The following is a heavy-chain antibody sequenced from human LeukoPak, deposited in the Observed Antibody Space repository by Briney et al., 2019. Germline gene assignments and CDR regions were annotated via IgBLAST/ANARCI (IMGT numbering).Heavy chain of an antibody. CDR2: INWNGGST. CDR1: GFTFDDYG. J-gene: IGHJ5*02. D-gene: IGHD2-15*01. CDR3: ARSGYCSGGSCPHNWFDP. Sequence: GGSLRLSCAASGFTFDDYGISWVRQAPGKGLEWVSGINWNGGSTGYADSVKGRFTISRDNAKNSLYLQMNSLRAEDTALYYCARSGYCSGGSCPHNWFDPWGQGTLVTVSS. V-gene: IGHV3-20*04.